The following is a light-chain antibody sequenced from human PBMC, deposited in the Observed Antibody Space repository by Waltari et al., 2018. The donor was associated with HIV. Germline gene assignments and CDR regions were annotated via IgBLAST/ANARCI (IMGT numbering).Light chain of an antibody. CDR2: WAS. CDR3: QQYYSIPYT. J-gene: IGKJ2*01. V-gene: IGKV4-1*01. Sequence: DIVMTQSPDSLSVSLGERATINCKSSQNVLYSSNNKSYLSWYQQKPGQSPKLLIYWASTRESGVPDRFSGSGSGTDFTLTISSLQAEDVAVYYCQQYYSIPYTFGQGTKLEIK. CDR1: QNVLYSSNNKSY.